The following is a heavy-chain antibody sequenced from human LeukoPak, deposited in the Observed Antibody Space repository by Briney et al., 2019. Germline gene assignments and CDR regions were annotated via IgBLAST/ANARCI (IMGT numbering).Heavy chain of an antibody. CDR3: ARGRDGYNLRYFQH. Sequence: SETLSLTCTVSGGSISSYYWSWIRQPPGKGLEWIGYIYYSGSTNYNPSLKSRVTISVDTSKNQFSLKLSSVTAADTAVYYCARGRDGYNLRYFQHWGQGTLVTVSS. V-gene: IGHV4-59*01. CDR2: IYYSGST. D-gene: IGHD5-24*01. J-gene: IGHJ1*01. CDR1: GGSISSYY.